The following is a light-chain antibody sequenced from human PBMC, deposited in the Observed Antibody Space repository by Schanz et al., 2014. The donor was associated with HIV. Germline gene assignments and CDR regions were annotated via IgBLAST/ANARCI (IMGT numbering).Light chain of an antibody. CDR2: DVT. Sequence: QSALTQPASVSGSPGQSITISCTGTSSDVGADNSVSWYQQHPGRAPRLLVYDVTYRPSGVSNRFSGSKSGNTASLTISGLQPEDEAEYYCSSHSATAPYVIFGGGTKLTVL. CDR3: SSHSATAPYVI. V-gene: IGLV2-14*03. CDR1: SSDVGADNS. J-gene: IGLJ2*01.